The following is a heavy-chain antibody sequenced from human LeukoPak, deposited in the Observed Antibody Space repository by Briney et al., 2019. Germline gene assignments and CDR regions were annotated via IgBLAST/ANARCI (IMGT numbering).Heavy chain of an antibody. J-gene: IGHJ6*04. Sequence: GGSLRLSCAASGFTFSDYYMSWIRQAPGKGLEWVSYISSSGSTIYYADSVKGRFTISRDNAKNSLYLQMNSLRAEDTAVYYCARDRWPARELMVCAIPMDVWGKGTTVTVSS. CDR1: GFTFSDYY. D-gene: IGHD2-8*01. CDR2: ISSSGSTI. CDR3: ARDRWPARELMVCAIPMDV. V-gene: IGHV3-11*01.